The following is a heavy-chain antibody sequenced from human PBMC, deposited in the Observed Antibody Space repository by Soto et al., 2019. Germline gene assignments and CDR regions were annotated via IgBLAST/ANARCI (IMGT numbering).Heavy chain of an antibody. D-gene: IGHD3-16*01. CDR2: MYYSGST. CDR1: GGSISGHY. Sequence: QVQLQESGPGLVKPSETLSLSCSVSGGSISGHYWSWVRQTPGKGLEWIGYMYYSGSTNYNPSLKSRVTISLDTSKHHFSLRLTSVTAAYTAVYYCARGPYYDLIWNYYYMDVWGKGTTVTVSS. V-gene: IGHV4-59*08. J-gene: IGHJ6*03. CDR3: ARGPYYDLIWNYYYMDV.